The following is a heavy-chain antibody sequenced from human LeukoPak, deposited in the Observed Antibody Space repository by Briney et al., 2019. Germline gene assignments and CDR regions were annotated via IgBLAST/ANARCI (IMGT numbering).Heavy chain of an antibody. Sequence: PSETLSLTCTVSGYSISSGYYWGWIRQPPGKGLEWIGSIYHSGSTYYNPSLKSRVTMSVDTSKNQFSLKLSSVTAADTAVYYCARVSGSSPLWFGESNYYYYYMDVWGKGTTVTISS. CDR1: GYSISSGYY. V-gene: IGHV4-38-2*02. CDR2: IYHSGST. D-gene: IGHD3-10*01. J-gene: IGHJ6*03. CDR3: ARVSGSSPLWFGESNYYYYYMDV.